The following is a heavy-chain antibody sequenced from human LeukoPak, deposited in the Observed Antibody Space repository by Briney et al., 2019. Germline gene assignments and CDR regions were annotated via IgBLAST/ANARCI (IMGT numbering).Heavy chain of an antibody. CDR1: GLTFSSHA. J-gene: IGHJ6*02. Sequence: PGGSLRLSCAASGLTFSSHAMTWVRQAPGKGLEWVSAISGSGGSTYYADSVKGRFTISRDNSKNTLYLQMNSLRAEDTAIYYCAKESYSNYYYGTDVWGQGTTVTVSS. CDR2: ISGSGGST. D-gene: IGHD2-21*01. CDR3: AKESYSNYYYGTDV. V-gene: IGHV3-23*01.